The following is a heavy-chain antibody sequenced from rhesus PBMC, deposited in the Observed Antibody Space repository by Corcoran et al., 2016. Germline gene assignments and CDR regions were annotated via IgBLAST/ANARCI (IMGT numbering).Heavy chain of an antibody. CDR1: GGAISDSYR. V-gene: IGHV4S10*01. J-gene: IGHJ3*01. D-gene: IGHD3-16*01. CDR2: SYGSSTST. CDR3: ARVGYYYGDDAFDF. Sequence: QVQLKESGPGVVKPSESLSLPCVVSGGAISDSYRVSWIRHPPGRGREWLGYSYGSSTSTNYNPSRKRRVTISKDTTKNQFSLKLSSVTAADTAVYYCARVGYYYGDDAFDFWGQGLRVTVSS.